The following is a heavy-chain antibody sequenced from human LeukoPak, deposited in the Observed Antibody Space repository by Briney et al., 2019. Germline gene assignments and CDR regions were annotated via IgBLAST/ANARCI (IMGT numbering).Heavy chain of an antibody. Sequence: ASVKVSCKASGYTFTGYYMHWVRQAPGQGLEWMGWINPNSGGTNYAQKFQGRVTMTRDTSISTAYMELSRLRSDDTAVYYCARVQYYDILTGPGAFDIWGQGTMVTVSS. D-gene: IGHD3-9*01. J-gene: IGHJ3*02. V-gene: IGHV1-2*02. CDR2: INPNSGGT. CDR3: ARVQYYDILTGPGAFDI. CDR1: GYTFTGYY.